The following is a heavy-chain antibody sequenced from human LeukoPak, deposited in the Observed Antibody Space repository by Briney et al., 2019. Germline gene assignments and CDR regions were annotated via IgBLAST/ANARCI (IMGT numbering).Heavy chain of an antibody. V-gene: IGHV4-59*01. D-gene: IGHD4-23*01. CDR3: ARVGFGNTPHPIDY. CDR1: GGSISSYY. Sequence: PSETLSLTYTVSGGSISSYYWSWIRQPPGKGLEWIGYIYYTGSTNYNPSLKSRVTISVDTSKNQFSLELSSVTAADTAVYYCARVGFGNTPHPIDYWGQGTLVTVSS. CDR2: IYYTGST. J-gene: IGHJ4*02.